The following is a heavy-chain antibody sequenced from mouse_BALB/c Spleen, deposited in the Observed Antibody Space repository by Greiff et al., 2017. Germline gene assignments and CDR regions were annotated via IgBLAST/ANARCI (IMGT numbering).Heavy chain of an antibody. CDR1: GYSFTSYW. J-gene: IGHJ3*01. CDR2: IYPGNSDT. CDR3: TRRGYYGSSWFAY. V-gene: IGHV1-5*01. Sequence: EVQGVESGTVLARPGASVKMSCKASGYSFTSYWMHWVKQRPGQGLEWIGAIYPGNSDTSYNQKFKGKAKLTAVTSASTAYMELSSLTNEDSAVYYCTRRGYYGSSWFAYWGQGTLVTVSA. D-gene: IGHD1-1*01.